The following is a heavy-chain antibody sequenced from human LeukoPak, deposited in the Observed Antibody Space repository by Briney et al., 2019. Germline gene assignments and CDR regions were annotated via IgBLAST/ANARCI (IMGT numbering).Heavy chain of an antibody. D-gene: IGHD4-11*01. V-gene: IGHV4-34*12. CDR3: AREGVTMIDY. Sequence: PSETLSLTCAVYGGSFSGYYWSWIRQPPGKGLEWIGEIIDSGSTKYNSSLKSRVTISVDTSKNQFSLKLRSVTAADTAVYYCAREGVTMIDYWGQGTLVTVSS. CDR2: IIDSGST. CDR1: GGSFSGYY. J-gene: IGHJ4*02.